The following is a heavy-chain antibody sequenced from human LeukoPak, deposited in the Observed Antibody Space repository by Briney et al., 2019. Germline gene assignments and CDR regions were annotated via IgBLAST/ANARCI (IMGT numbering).Heavy chain of an antibody. D-gene: IGHD1-26*01. J-gene: IGHJ4*02. V-gene: IGHV3-7*01. CDR1: AFTISSYW. Sequence: GGSLRLSCTGSAFTISSYWMSWVRQAPGKGLEWVANIKEDGSEKYCVDSVKGRFTVSRDNAKNSLYLQMNSLRAEDTAVYYCARTTLGVGATTGRFFDYWGQGTLVTVSS. CDR2: IKEDGSEK. CDR3: ARTTLGVGATTGRFFDY.